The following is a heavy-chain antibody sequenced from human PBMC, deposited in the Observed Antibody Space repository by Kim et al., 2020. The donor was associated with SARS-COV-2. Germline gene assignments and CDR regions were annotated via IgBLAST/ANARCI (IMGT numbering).Heavy chain of an antibody. Sequence: KYYADPGKGRFTFSRDNSKNTLYLQRNSLRAEDTAVYYCARDSLLTSYFDYWGQGTLVTVSS. D-gene: IGHD3-9*01. J-gene: IGHJ4*02. V-gene: IGHV3-33*01. CDR2: K. CDR3: ARDSLLTSYFDY.